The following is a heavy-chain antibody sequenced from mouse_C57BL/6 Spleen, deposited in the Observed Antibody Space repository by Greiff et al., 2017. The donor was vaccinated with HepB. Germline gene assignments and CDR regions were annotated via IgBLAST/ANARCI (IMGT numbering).Heavy chain of an antibody. CDR3: ARDSNSYWYFDV. Sequence: QVQLQQSGAELVRPGASVKLSCKASGYTFTDYYINWVKQRPGQGLEWIARIYPGSGNTYYNEKFKGKATLTAEKSSSTAYMQLSSLTSEDSAVYFCARDSNSYWYFDVWGTGTTVTVSS. CDR1: GYTFTDYY. CDR2: IYPGSGNT. V-gene: IGHV1-76*01. D-gene: IGHD2-5*01. J-gene: IGHJ1*03.